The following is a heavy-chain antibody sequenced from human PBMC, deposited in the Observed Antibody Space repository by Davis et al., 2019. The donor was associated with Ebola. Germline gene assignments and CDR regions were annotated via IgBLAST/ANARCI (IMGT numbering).Heavy chain of an antibody. CDR2: IWYDGSNK. D-gene: IGHD6-19*01. CDR3: ARVIAVAGTGYYYGMDV. J-gene: IGHJ6*02. CDR1: GFTFSSYG. V-gene: IGHV3-33*08. Sequence: GESLKISCAASGFTFSSYGMHWVRQAPGKGLEWVAVIWYDGSNKYYADSVKGRFTISRDNSKNTLYLQMNSLRAEDTAVYYCARVIAVAGTGYYYGMDVWGQGTTVTVSS.